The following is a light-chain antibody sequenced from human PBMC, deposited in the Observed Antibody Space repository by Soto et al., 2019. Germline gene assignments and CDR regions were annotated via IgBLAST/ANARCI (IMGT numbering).Light chain of an antibody. V-gene: IGKV3D-15*01. Sequence: EIVMTQSPATLSVSPGERATLSCRASQSVSILLAWYQQRPGQAPRLLIYGASTRAAGIPDRFSGSGSGTDFTLTITRLEPGDSAVYFCQQYTGPPTTFGQGTRLEIK. CDR3: QQYTGPPTT. J-gene: IGKJ5*01. CDR1: QSVSIL. CDR2: GAS.